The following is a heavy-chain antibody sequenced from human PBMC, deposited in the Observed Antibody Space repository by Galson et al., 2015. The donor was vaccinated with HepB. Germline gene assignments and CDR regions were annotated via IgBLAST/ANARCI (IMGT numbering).Heavy chain of an antibody. CDR3: IRLGDLSGYSSR. Sequence: LRLSCAASGFIFSGSAIDWVRQASGKGPEWVGRIRSKANYYATLYVPSLKGRFTISRDDSKNMAYLHMRSLKTEDTAVYYCIRLGDLSGYSSRWGQGTLVTVSS. J-gene: IGHJ4*02. CDR2: IRSKANYYAT. V-gene: IGHV3-73*01. CDR1: GFIFSGSA. D-gene: IGHD2-2*01.